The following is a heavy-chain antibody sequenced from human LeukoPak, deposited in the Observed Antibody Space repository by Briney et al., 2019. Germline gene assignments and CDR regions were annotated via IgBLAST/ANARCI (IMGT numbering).Heavy chain of an antibody. Sequence: PGGSLRVSCAASGFSFSSYGMRLVRQAPGKGLEWVAVISYDGSNKYYVDSVKGRFTLSSDNSKNTLYLQMNSLRAEDTAVYYCAKDEQWQYISNYFDQWGQGALVTVSS. V-gene: IGHV3-30*18. CDR2: ISYDGSNK. CDR3: AKDEQWQYISNYFDQ. D-gene: IGHD6-19*01. CDR1: GFSFSSYG. J-gene: IGHJ4*02.